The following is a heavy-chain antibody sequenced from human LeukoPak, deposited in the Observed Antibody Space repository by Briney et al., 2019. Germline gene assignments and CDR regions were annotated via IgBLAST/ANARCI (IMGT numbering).Heavy chain of an antibody. V-gene: IGHV4-59*12. J-gene: IGHJ4*02. CDR3: SRESGPFCPFGY. Sequence: SETLSLTCTVSGGSISSYYWSWIRQPPGKGLEWIGYIYYSGSTKYNPSLKSRVTMSLDKSSNQLSLHLTSVTAADTATYYCSRESGPFCPFGYWGQGTLVIVSS. CDR2: IYYSGST. CDR1: GGSISSYY. D-gene: IGHD1-26*01.